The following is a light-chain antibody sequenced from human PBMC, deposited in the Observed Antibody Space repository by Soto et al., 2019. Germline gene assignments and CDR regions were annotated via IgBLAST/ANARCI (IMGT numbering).Light chain of an antibody. CDR2: GAS. CDR1: QSVSSN. Sequence: ETVMTQSPATLSVSPGERATLSCRASQSVSSNLAWYQQKPGQAPRLLIYGASTRATGIPARFSGSGSGTEFTLTISSLQSEDFAVYYCQQYINWPRPFGQGTTLEV. J-gene: IGKJ1*01. V-gene: IGKV3-15*01. CDR3: QQYINWPRP.